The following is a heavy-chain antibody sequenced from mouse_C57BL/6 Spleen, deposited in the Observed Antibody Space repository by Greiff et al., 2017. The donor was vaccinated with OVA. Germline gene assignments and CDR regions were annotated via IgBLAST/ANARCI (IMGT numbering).Heavy chain of an antibody. V-gene: IGHV1-15*01. CDR1: GYTFTDYE. CDR2: IDPETGGT. J-gene: IGHJ1*03. CDR3: TRCPSPMYFDV. Sequence: VKLQQSGAELVRPGASVTLSCKASGYTFTDYEMHWVKQTPVHGLEWIGAIDPETGGTAYNQKFKGKAILTADKSSSTAYMELRSLTSEDSAVEYCTRCPSPMYFDVWGKGTTLTVSS.